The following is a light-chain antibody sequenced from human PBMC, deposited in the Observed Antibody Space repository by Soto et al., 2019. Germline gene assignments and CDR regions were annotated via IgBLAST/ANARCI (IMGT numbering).Light chain of an antibody. V-gene: IGKV3-15*01. CDR3: QQYGTIPFT. CDR1: QSVSSN. J-gene: IGKJ3*01. CDR2: GAS. Sequence: IGMTQSPDTLSVSPGERATLSWGASQSVSSNLAWYQQKPGQAPRLLIYGASTRATGIPARFSGSGSGTDFNLTISRLATEDFAVYYCQQYGTIPFTFGPGTKVDIK.